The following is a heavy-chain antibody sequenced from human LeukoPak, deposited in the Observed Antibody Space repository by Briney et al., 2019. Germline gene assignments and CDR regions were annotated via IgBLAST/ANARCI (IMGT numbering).Heavy chain of an antibody. CDR3: ARSRRPAGGVIVIDAFDI. CDR2: IYTSGST. J-gene: IGHJ3*02. Sequence: SETLSLTCTVSGDSISSSSYYWGWIRQPAGKGLEWIGRIYTSGSTNYNPSLKSRVTMSVDTSKNQFSLKLSSVTAADTAVYYCARSRRPAGGVIVIDAFDIWGQGTMVTVSS. D-gene: IGHD3-16*02. CDR1: GDSISSSSYY. V-gene: IGHV4-61*02.